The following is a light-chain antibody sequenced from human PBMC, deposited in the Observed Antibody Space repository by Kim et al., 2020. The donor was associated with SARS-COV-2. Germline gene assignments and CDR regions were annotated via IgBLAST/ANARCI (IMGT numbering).Light chain of an antibody. V-gene: IGLV3-1*01. J-gene: IGLJ2*01. CDR3: QAWDMRTVV. Sequence: SVSPEQTASITCSGDKLGGKYVSWYQQKPGQPPVLVIYRDIKRPSGIPERFSGSNSGNIATLTISRTQAMDEADYYCQAWDMRTVVFGGGTQLTVL. CDR2: RDI. CDR1: KLGGKY.